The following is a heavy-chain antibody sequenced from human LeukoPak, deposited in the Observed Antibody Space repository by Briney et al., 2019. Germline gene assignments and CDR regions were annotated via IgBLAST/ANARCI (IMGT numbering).Heavy chain of an antibody. J-gene: IGHJ4*02. CDR1: GYAFASYW. CDR2: IYPSDSDV. CDR3: ARSGERAADLDY. V-gene: IGHV5-51*01. D-gene: IGHD6-13*01. Sequence: GESLKISCRVFGYAFASYWIGWVRQVPGKGLEWMGIIYPSDSDVRYNPSFEGQVTFSADKSINTAYLQWNSLKASDTAMYYCARSGERAADLDYWGQGTLVTVSS.